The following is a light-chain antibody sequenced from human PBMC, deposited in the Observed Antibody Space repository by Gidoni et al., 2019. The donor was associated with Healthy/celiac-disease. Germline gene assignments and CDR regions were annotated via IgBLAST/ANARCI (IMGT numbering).Light chain of an antibody. CDR1: ALSKQY. CDR3: QSADSSGTYPGVV. CDR2: KDS. Sequence: SYELTQPPSVSVSPGQTARITCSGDALSKQYAYWYQQKPGQAPVLVIYKDSERPSGIPERFSGSSSGTTVTLTISGVQAEDEADYYCQSADSSGTYPGVVFGGGTKLTVL. J-gene: IGLJ2*01. V-gene: IGLV3-25*03.